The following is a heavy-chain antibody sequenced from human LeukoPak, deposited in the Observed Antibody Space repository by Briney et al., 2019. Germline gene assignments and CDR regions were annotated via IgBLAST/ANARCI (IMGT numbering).Heavy chain of an antibody. CDR1: GFTFSNYY. V-gene: IGHV3-11*01. CDR3: AKDFEGDIVVVPAEAFDI. Sequence: GGSLRLSCTGSGFTFSNYYMSWIRQAPGKGLESVAFMSSSGAAIYYADSVKGRFTISRDNAKNSLFLQMNSLRGDDTAVYYCAKDFEGDIVVVPAEAFDIWGQGTMVTVSS. CDR2: MSSSGAAI. J-gene: IGHJ3*02. D-gene: IGHD2-2*01.